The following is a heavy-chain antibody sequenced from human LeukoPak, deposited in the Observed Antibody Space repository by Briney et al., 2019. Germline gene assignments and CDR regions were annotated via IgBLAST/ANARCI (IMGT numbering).Heavy chain of an antibody. Sequence: PSDTLSLTCAVYGGSFTGYYSSWIRQPPGKGLEWIGEINHSGSTNYNPSFKSRVTISVDTSKNQFSLKLSSVTAADTAVYYCGRRIVVVVAASRMRRAGTKGWFDPWGQGTLVTVSS. CDR2: INHSGST. D-gene: IGHD2-15*01. CDR3: GRRIVVVVAASRMRRAGTKGWFDP. J-gene: IGHJ5*02. V-gene: IGHV4-34*01. CDR1: GGSFTGYY.